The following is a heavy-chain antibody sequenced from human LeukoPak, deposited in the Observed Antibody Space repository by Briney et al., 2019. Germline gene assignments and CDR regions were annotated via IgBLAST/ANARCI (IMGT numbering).Heavy chain of an antibody. CDR3: ARGQDYYDSSGYYYITFAFDI. CDR2: IYCSGRT. V-gene: IGHV4-59*08. Sequence: PSETLSLTCTVSGGSISSYYWSWIRQPPGKGLEWIGYIYCSGRTNYNPSLKSRVTISVDTSKNQFSLKLSSVTAADTAVYYCARGQDYYDSSGYYYITFAFDIWGQGTMVTVSS. D-gene: IGHD3-22*01. J-gene: IGHJ3*02. CDR1: GGSISSYY.